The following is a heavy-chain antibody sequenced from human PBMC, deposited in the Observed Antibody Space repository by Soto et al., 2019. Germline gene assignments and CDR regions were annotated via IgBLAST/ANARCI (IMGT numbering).Heavy chain of an antibody. Sequence: ASVKVSCKASGYTFTGYYMHWVRQAPGQGLEWMGWINPNSGGTNYAQKFQGWVTMTRDTSISTAYMELSRLRSDDTAVYYCARDGSVIAASTYWFDPWGQGILVNVSS. CDR2: INPNSGGT. CDR1: GYTFTGYY. CDR3: ARDGSVIAASTYWFDP. V-gene: IGHV1-2*04. J-gene: IGHJ5*02. D-gene: IGHD6-13*01.